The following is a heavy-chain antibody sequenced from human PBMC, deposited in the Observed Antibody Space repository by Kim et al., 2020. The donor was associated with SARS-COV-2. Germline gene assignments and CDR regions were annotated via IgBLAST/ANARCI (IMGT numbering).Heavy chain of an antibody. CDR2: IIPIFGTA. V-gene: IGHV1-69*13. J-gene: IGHJ4*02. CDR1: GGTFSSYA. CDR3: ARDTKGGYYDFWSGPQTHGGFDY. D-gene: IGHD3-3*01. Sequence: SVKVSCKASGGTFSSYAISWVRQAPGQGLEWMGGIIPIFGTANYAQKFQGRVTITADESTSTAYMELSSLRSEDTAVYYCARDTKGGYYDFWSGPQTHGGFDYWGQGTLVTVSS.